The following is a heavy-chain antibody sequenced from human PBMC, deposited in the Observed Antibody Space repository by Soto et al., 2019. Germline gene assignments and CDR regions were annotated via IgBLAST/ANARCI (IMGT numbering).Heavy chain of an antibody. CDR2: ISGSGGST. Sequence: EVQLLESGGGLVQPGGSLRLSCAASGFTFSSYAMSWVRQAPGKGLEWVSAISGSGGSTYYADSVKGRFTISRDNSKNPLYLQMNGLRAEDTAVYYCAKDSSGYPGGYFDYWGQGTLVTVSS. CDR1: GFTFSSYA. V-gene: IGHV3-23*01. CDR3: AKDSSGYPGGYFDY. D-gene: IGHD3-22*01. J-gene: IGHJ4*02.